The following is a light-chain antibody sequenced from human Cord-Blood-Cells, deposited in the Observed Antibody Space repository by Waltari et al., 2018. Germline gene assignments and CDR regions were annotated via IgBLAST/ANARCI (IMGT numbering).Light chain of an antibody. Sequence: QSALTQPASVSGSPGQSITISCPGTSSDVGSYNLVSWYQQHPGKAPKLMIYEVSKRPSGVSNRFAGSKSGNTDSLTISGLQAEDEADYYCCSYAVSSNYVFGTGTKVTVL. J-gene: IGLJ1*01. V-gene: IGLV2-23*02. CDR2: EVS. CDR1: SSDVGSYNL. CDR3: CSYAVSSNYV.